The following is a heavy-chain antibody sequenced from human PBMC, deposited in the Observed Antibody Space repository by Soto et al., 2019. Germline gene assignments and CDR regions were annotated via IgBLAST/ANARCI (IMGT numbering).Heavy chain of an antibody. CDR1: GFTFSSYA. D-gene: IGHD3-3*01. CDR2: ISYDGSNK. J-gene: IGHJ5*02. CDR3: ARAGAGYYDFWSGYLNWFDP. V-gene: IGHV3-30-3*01. Sequence: PGGSLRLSCAASGFTFSSYAMHWVRQAPGKGLEWVAVISYDGSNKYYADSVKGRFTISRDNSKNTLYLQMNSLRAEDTAVYYCARAGAGYYDFWSGYLNWFDPWGQGTLVTVSS.